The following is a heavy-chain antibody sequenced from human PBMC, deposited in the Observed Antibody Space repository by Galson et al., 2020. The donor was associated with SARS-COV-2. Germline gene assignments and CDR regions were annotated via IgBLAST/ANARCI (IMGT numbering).Heavy chain of an antibody. CDR2: ISYDGSNK. Sequence: TGGSLRLSCAASGFTFSSYGMHWVRQAPGTGLEWVAVISYDGSNKYYADSVKGRFTISRDNSKNTLYLQMNSLRAEDTAVYYCAKDVLEMATIREYNWFDPWGQGTLVTVSS. CDR3: AKDVLEMATIREYNWFDP. CDR1: GFTFSSYG. V-gene: IGHV3-30*18. J-gene: IGHJ5*02. D-gene: IGHD5-12*01.